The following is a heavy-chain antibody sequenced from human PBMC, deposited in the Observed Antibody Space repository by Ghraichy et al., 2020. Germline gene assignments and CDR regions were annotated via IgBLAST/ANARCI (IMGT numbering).Heavy chain of an antibody. J-gene: IGHJ4*02. CDR3: ARQGRSPGVVPAAIRHSGRIGEC. Sequence: SQTLSLTCTVSGGSISSSSYYWGWIRQPPGKGLEWIGSIYYSGSTYYNPSLKSRVTISVDTSKNQFSLKLSSVTAADTAVYYCARQGRSPGVVPAAIRHSGRIGECWGQGTLVTVSS. CDR1: GGSISSSSYY. V-gene: IGHV4-39*01. CDR2: IYYSGST. D-gene: IGHD2-2*01.